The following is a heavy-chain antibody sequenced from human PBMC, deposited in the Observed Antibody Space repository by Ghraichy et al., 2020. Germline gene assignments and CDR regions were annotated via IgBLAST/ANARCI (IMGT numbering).Heavy chain of an antibody. J-gene: IGHJ4*02. CDR1: GGSISSGGYY. CDR3: ARARVATIIDYFDY. CDR2: IYYSGST. V-gene: IGHV4-31*03. D-gene: IGHD5-12*01. Sequence: SETLSLTCTVSGGSISSGGYYWSWIRQHPGKGLEWIGYIYYSGSTYYNPSLKSRVTISVDTSKNQFSLKLSSVTAADTAVYYCARARVATIIDYFDYRGQGTLVTVSS.